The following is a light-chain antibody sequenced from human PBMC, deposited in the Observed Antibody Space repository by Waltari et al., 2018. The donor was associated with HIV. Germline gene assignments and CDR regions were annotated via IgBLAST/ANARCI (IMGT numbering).Light chain of an antibody. Sequence: EIVMTQSPATLSVSPGERATLSCRASQSLSSNLAWYQQTPGQAPRLLIYGESTRATGIPARFSGSGSGTEFTLTISSLQSEDFAVYYCQQYTNWPLTFGGGTKVEIK. CDR3: QQYTNWPLT. CDR2: GES. CDR1: QSLSSN. V-gene: IGKV3-15*01. J-gene: IGKJ4*01.